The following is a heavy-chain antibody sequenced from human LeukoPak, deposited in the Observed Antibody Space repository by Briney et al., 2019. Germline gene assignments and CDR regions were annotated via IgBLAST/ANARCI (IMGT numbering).Heavy chain of an antibody. CDR2: IYPGDSDT. CDR3: VASLSSSHSGDFAY. J-gene: IGHJ4*02. D-gene: IGHD3-10*01. V-gene: IGHV5-51*01. CDR1: RYIFSNYW. Sequence: GESLKISCKGSRYIFSNYWIGCVRQMPGKGLEWMGIIYPGDSDTRYRPSFQGQVTISVDKSISTAYLQWSSLKASDSAMYYCVASLSSSHSGDFAYWGQGTLVTVSS.